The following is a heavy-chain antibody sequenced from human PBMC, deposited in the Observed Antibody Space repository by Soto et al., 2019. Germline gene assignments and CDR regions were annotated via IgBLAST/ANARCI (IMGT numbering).Heavy chain of an antibody. Sequence: PVGSLRLSCAASGSTFSSYSMNWVRQAPGKGLEWVSSISSSSSYIYYADSVKGRFTISRDNAKNSLYLQMNSLRAEDTAVYYCARRSGIAARNYYYGMDVWGQGTTVTVSS. D-gene: IGHD6-6*01. CDR2: ISSSSSYI. CDR3: ARRSGIAARNYYYGMDV. V-gene: IGHV3-21*01. J-gene: IGHJ6*02. CDR1: GSTFSSYS.